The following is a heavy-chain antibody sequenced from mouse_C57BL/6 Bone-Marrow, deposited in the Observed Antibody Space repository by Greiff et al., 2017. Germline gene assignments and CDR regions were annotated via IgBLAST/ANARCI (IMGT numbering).Heavy chain of an antibody. CDR1: GFTFSSYA. V-gene: IGHV5-9-1*02. J-gene: IGHJ3*01. D-gene: IGHD2-10*02. CDR2: ISSGGDSI. CDR3: TSPSGGFAY. Sequence: EVKLVESGEGLVKPGGSLKLSCAASGFTFSSYAMSWVRQTPEKRLEWVAYISSGGDSIYYADTVKGRFTISRDNARNTLYLQMSSLKSEDTAMYYCTSPSGGFAYWGQGTLVTVSA.